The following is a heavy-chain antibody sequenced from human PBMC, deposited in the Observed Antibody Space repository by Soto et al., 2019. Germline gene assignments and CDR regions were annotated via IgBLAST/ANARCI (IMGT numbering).Heavy chain of an antibody. V-gene: IGHV3-9*01. CDR3: AKALGGYRDDYFDY. D-gene: IGHD6-25*01. CDR2: ISWNSGTL. CDR1: GFTFDDYA. Sequence: EVQLVESGGTSAQSGWSLRLSCAASGFTFDDYAMHWVRQFPGKGLEWVSGISWNSGTLMYADSVKGRFSISRDNAKKSVYLQMNSLRPEDTAVYYCAKALGGYRDDYFDYWGQGTLVTVSS. J-gene: IGHJ4*02.